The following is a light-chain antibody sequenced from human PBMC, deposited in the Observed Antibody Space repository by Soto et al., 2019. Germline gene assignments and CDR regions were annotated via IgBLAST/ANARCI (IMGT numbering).Light chain of an antibody. V-gene: IGKV3-20*01. J-gene: IGKJ2*01. CDR1: HSVSSSY. CDR2: GAS. Sequence: EIVLTQSPGTLSLSPGERATLSCRASHSVSSSYLAWYQQNPGQAPRLLIYGASSRATGIPDRFSGGGSGTDFTLTISRLEPEDFAVYYCQQYGSSPPYTFGQGTKLEIK. CDR3: QQYGSSPPYT.